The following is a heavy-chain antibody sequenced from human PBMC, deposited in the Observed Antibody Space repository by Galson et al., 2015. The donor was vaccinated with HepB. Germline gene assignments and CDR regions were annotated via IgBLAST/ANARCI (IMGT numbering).Heavy chain of an antibody. CDR2: IIPIFGTA. V-gene: IGHV1-69*13. Sequence: SVKVSCKASGGTFSSYAISWVRQAPGQGLEWMGGIIPIFGTANYAQKFQGRVTITADESTSTAYMELSSLRSEDTAVYYCARDSPRGAVGATTTLAFDIWGQGTMVTVSS. J-gene: IGHJ3*02. CDR3: ARDSPRGAVGATTTLAFDI. CDR1: GGTFSSYA. D-gene: IGHD1-26*01.